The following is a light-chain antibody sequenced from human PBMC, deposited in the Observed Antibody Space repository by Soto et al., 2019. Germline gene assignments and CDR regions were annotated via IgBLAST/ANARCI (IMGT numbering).Light chain of an antibody. CDR2: GAS. V-gene: IGKV3D-20*02. CDR1: QSVSSSY. Sequence: EIVLTQSPGTLSLSPGERATLSCRASQSVSSSYLAWSQQKPGQAPRLLIYGASSRATGIPDRFSGSGSGTDFTLTISRLEPEDFAVYYCQERSNWPLVTFGPGTRVDV. CDR3: QERSNWPLVT. J-gene: IGKJ3*01.